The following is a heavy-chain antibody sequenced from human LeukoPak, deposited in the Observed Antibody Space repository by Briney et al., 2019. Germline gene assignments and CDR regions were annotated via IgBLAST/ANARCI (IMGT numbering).Heavy chain of an antibody. J-gene: IGHJ3*02. D-gene: IGHD3-22*01. CDR2: ISASGGST. CDR3: ARGGRGSAAVVAPRSFDI. Sequence: GGSLRLSCAASGFTFSSSAMSWVRQVPGKGLEWVSGISASGGSTYYADSVRGRFTISRDNSKNTLYLQMNSLRAEDSALYYCARGGRGSAAVVAPRSFDIWGQGTMVTVSS. CDR1: GFTFSSSA. V-gene: IGHV3-23*01.